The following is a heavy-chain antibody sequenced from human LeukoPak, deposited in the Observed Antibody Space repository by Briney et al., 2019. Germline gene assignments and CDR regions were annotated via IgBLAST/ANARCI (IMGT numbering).Heavy chain of an antibody. CDR1: GFTVSSNS. CDR2: LYNGGGA. V-gene: IGHV3-53*01. J-gene: IGHJ4*02. Sequence: GGSLRLSCAASGFTVSSNSMTWVRQAPGKGLEWVSILYNGGGANYADSVKGRFTISRDNSRNTLFLQMNSLRAEDTAVYYCARRDTTGWYHHFDYWGQGTLVTVSS. CDR3: ARRDTTGWYHHFDY. D-gene: IGHD6-19*01.